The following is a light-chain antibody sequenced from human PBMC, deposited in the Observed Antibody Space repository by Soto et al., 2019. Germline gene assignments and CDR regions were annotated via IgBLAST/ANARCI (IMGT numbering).Light chain of an antibody. CDR2: EDN. Sequence: NFMLTQPHSVSESPGKTVTISCTRSRGSIASNYVQWYQQRPGSAPTTVIYEDNQRPSGVPDRFSGSIDSSSNSASLTISGLKTEDEADYYCQSYDSSTLYVFGTGTKLTVL. V-gene: IGLV6-57*03. CDR1: RGSIASNY. J-gene: IGLJ1*01. CDR3: QSYDSSTLYV.